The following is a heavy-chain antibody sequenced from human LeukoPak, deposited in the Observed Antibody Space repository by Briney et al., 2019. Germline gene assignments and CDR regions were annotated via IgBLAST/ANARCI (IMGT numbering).Heavy chain of an antibody. CDR3: AELGITMIGGV. J-gene: IGHJ6*04. V-gene: IGHV3-48*03. Sequence: GGFPRLYCAAAGVNSGSYEMNWGCQGLGKGVAWVSYISSSGSTIYYADSVKGRFTISRDNAKNSLYLQMNSLRAEDTAVYYCAELGITMIGGVWGKGTTVTISS. CDR1: GVNSGSYE. D-gene: IGHD3-10*02. CDR2: ISSSGSTI.